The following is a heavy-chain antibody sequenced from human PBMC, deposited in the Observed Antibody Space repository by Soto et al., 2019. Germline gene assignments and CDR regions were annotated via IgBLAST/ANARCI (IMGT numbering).Heavy chain of an antibody. V-gene: IGHV4-39*01. CDR3: ARQRTTVVTQAYFDH. CDR2: IYYGGRT. Sequence: SETLSLTCIVSGESISSSSYYWGWIRQPPGKGLEWIGSIYYGGRTYYNPSFKSRVTISIDTSKNQFSLKLSSVTATDTAVYYCARQRTTVVTQAYFDHWGQGALVTVSS. D-gene: IGHD2-21*02. J-gene: IGHJ4*02. CDR1: GESISSSSYY.